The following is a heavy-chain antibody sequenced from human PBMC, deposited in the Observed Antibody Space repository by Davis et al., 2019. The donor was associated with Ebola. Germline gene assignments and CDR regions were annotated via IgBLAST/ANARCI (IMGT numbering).Heavy chain of an antibody. CDR1: GFSLSTSGVG. D-gene: IGHD3-22*01. J-gene: IGHJ4*02. CDR2: IYWDDDK. CDR3: ARKYYYDSSGYYRYYFDY. V-gene: IGHV2-5*02. Sequence: SGPTLVKPTQTLTLTCTFSGFSLSTSGVGVGWIRQPPGKALEWLALIYWDDDKRYSPSLKSRLTITKDTPKNQVVLTMTNMDPVDTATYYCARKYYYDSSGYYRYYFDYWGQGTLVTVSS.